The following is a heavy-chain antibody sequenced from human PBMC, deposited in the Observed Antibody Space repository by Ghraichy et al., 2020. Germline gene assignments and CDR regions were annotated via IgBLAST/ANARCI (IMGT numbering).Heavy chain of an antibody. CDR3: ARGWQLAVDP. CDR1: GGSFSGYY. J-gene: IGHJ5*02. Sequence: SETLSLTCAVYGGSFSGYYWSWIRQPPGKGLEWIGEINHSGSTNYNPSLKSRVTISVDTSKNQFSLKLSSVTAADTAVYYCARGWQLAVDPWGQGTLVTVSS. CDR2: INHSGST. V-gene: IGHV4-34*01. D-gene: IGHD6-6*01.